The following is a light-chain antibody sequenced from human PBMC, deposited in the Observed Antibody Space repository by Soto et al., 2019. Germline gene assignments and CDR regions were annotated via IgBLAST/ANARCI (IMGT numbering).Light chain of an antibody. J-gene: IGKJ3*01. CDR2: GAF. Sequence: TVVTQSPGTLSLYPGETVTLSCRTSQSAPRSNLAWYQQNPGQAPRLLIYGAFSRATGVPDRFSGSGSGTDFPVTVRRLEPEGFAVYFFQQYGTFGHGTKVALK. CDR3: QQYGT. V-gene: IGKV3-20*01. CDR1: QSAPRSN.